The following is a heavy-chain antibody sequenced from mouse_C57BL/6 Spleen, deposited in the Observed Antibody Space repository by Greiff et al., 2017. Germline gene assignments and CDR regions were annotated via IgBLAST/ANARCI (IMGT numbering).Heavy chain of an antibody. J-gene: IGHJ3*01. CDR3: ARPEEEGFAY. V-gene: IGHV1-76*01. CDR2: IYPGSGNT. CDR1: GYTFTDYY. Sequence: VQLQQSGAELVRPGASVKLSCKASGYTFTDYYINWVKQRPGQGLEWIARIYPGSGNTYYNEKFKGKATLTAEKSSSTAYRQLSSLTSEDSAVYFCARPEEEGFAYWGQGTLVTVSA.